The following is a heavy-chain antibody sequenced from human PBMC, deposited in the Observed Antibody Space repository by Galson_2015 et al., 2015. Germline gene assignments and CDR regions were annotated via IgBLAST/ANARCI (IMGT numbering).Heavy chain of an antibody. CDR3: ARDGIAAAGTLFFDY. V-gene: IGHV3-21*01. CDR1: GFTFSSYS. CDR2: ISSSSYI. D-gene: IGHD6-13*01. Sequence: SLRLSCAASGFTFSSYSMNWVRQAPGKGLEWVSSISSSSYIYYADSVKGRFTISRDNAKNSLYLQMNSLRAEDTAVYYCARDGIAAAGTLFFDYWGQGTLVTVSS. J-gene: IGHJ4*02.